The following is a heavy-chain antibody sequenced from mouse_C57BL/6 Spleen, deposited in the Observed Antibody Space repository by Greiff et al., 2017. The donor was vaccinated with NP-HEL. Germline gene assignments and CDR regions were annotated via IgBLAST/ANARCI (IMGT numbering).Heavy chain of an antibody. Sequence: QVQLQQSGAELVRPGTSVKVSCKASGYAFTNYLIEWVKQRPGQGLEWIGVINPGSGGTNYNEKFKGKATLTADKSSSTAYMQLSSLTSEDSAVDFCARSVVARNYAMDYWGQGTSVTVSS. CDR1: GYAFTNYL. V-gene: IGHV1-54*01. J-gene: IGHJ4*01. D-gene: IGHD1-1*01. CDR2: INPGSGGT. CDR3: ARSVVARNYAMDY.